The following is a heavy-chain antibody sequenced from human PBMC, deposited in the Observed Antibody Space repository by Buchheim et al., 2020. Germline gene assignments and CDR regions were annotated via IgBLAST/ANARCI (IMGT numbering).Heavy chain of an antibody. J-gene: IGHJ6*02. D-gene: IGHD6-13*01. CDR3: AETVAAAGPSGMDV. V-gene: IGHV3-30*03. CDR1: GFTFSSYG. CDR2: ISYDGSNK. Sequence: QVQLVESGGGVVQPGRSLRLSCAASGFTFSSYGMHWVRQAPGKGLEWVAVISYDGSNKYYADSVKGRFTISRDNSKNTLYLQMNSLRAEDTAVYYCAETVAAAGPSGMDVWGQGTT.